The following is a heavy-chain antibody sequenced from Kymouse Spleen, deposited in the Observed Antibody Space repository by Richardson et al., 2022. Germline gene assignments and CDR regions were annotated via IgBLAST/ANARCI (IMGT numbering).Heavy chain of an antibody. V-gene: IGHV3-13*01. CDR3: ARGIAVAPFDY. J-gene: IGHJ4*02. D-gene: IGHD6-19*01. Sequence: EVQLVESGGGLVQPGGSLRLSCAASGFTFSSYDMHWVRQATGKGLEWVSAIGTAGDTYYPGSVKGRFTISRENAKNSLYLQMNSLRAGDTAVYYCARGIAVAPFDYWGQGTLVTVSS. CDR2: IGTAGDT. CDR1: GFTFSSYD.